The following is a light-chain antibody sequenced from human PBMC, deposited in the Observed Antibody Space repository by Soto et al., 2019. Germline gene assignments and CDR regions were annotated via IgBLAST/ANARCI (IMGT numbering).Light chain of an antibody. Sequence: EIVMTQSPVTLSVSPGERATLSCRASQTVASNVAWYQQKPGQAPRLLIHGASTRATGVSARFSGSGSGTEFTLTISSLQSEDFAVYYCQQYHNWPPQYTFGQETKLQIK. V-gene: IGKV3-15*01. J-gene: IGKJ2*01. CDR1: QTVASN. CDR2: GAS. CDR3: QQYHNWPPQYT.